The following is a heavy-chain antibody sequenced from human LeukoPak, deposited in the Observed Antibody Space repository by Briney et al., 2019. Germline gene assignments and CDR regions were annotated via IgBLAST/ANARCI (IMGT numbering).Heavy chain of an antibody. D-gene: IGHD2/OR15-2a*01. V-gene: IGHV3-11*06. Sequence: GGSLRLSCAASGFTFIADYMCWIRQAPGEGLKWVSSNSSSTCTNGADSVKGRLTNARDNVYKSMYLQMNGLRAEDTAVYYCARISEFYVFDYWGQGTLVTVSS. CDR1: GFTFIADY. CDR3: ARISEFYVFDY. CDR2: NSSSTCT. J-gene: IGHJ4*02.